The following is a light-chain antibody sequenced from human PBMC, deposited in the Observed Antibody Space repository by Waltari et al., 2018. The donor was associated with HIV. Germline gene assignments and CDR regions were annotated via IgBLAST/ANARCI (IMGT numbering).Light chain of an antibody. V-gene: IGLV2-8*01. CDR1: SSDVGVYNY. CDR3: CSYAGSDVV. CDR2: EVT. J-gene: IGLJ2*01. Sequence: QSALTQPPSASGSPGQSVTISCTGTSSDVGVYNYISWYQQHPGKAPKLMIFEVTKRPSGVPDRFSGYKSGNTASLTVSGLQAEDEAVYYCCSYAGSDVVFGGGTKLTVL.